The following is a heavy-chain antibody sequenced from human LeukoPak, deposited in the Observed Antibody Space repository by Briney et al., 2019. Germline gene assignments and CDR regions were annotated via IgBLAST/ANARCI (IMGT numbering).Heavy chain of an antibody. J-gene: IGHJ4*02. CDR2: ISGSGGST. Sequence: GGSLRLSCAASGFTFSSYAMSWVRQARGKGLEWVSGISGSGGSTYYADSVKGRFTISRDNSKNTLYLQMNSLRAEDTAVYYCAKDGDYVWGSYRYGYFDYWGQGTLVTVSS. CDR1: GFTFSSYA. D-gene: IGHD3-16*02. CDR3: AKDGDYVWGSYRYGYFDY. V-gene: IGHV3-23*01.